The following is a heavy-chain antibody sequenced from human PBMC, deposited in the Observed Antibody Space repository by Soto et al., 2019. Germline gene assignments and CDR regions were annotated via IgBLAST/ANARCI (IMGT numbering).Heavy chain of an antibody. V-gene: IGHV3-30*03. CDR3: APDRGGPFDY. CDR2: ISYDGSNK. D-gene: IGHD3-10*01. J-gene: IGHJ4*02. CDR1: GFTFSSYG. Sequence: QVQLVESGGGVVQPGRSLRLSCAASGFTFSSYGMHWVRQAPGKGLEWVAVISYDGSNKYYADSVKGRFTISRDNSKNTLYLQMTSLRAEDTAVYYCAPDRGGPFDYWGQGTLVTVSS.